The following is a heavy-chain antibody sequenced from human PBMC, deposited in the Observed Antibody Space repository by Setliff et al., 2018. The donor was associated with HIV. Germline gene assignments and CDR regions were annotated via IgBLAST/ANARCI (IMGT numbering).Heavy chain of an antibody. V-gene: IGHV1-18*01. CDR3: ARCYYDSSGPTDAFDI. CDR1: GYMFIAYG. J-gene: IGHJ3*02. Sequence: ASVKVSCKTSGYMFIAYGMSWVRRAPGQGLEWMGWIGPYNDRTEYAQEFQGGVTMSRDTSTSTVYMELSSLRSEDTAVYYCARCYYDSSGPTDAFDIWGQGTVVTVSS. D-gene: IGHD3-22*01. CDR2: IGPYNDRT.